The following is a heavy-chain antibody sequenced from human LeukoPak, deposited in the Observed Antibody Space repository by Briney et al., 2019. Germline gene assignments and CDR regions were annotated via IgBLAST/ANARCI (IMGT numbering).Heavy chain of an antibody. CDR2: IYYTGST. CDR1: GGXISGYY. Sequence: SETLSLTCTVSGGXISGYYWSWIRQPPGKGLQWIGYIYYTGSTNYNPSLKSRVTISVDTSKNQFSLNLSSVTAADTAVYYCARGDGFVYFWGQGTLVTVSS. D-gene: IGHD5-24*01. CDR3: ARGDGFVYF. J-gene: IGHJ4*02. V-gene: IGHV4-59*01.